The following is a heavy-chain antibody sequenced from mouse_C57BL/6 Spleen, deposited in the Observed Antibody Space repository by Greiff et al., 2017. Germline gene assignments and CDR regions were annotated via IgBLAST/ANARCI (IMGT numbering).Heavy chain of an antibody. CDR2: IWWDADK. J-gene: IGHJ4*01. CDR1: GFSLSTFGMG. V-gene: IGHV8-8*01. D-gene: IGHD1-1*01. Sequence: QVQLKESGPGILQPSQTLSLTCSFSGFSLSTFGMGVGWIRQPSGKGLEWLAHIWWDADKYYNPALKSRLTISKDTSKNQVVLKVANVDTAETATDYCARMGITTYAMDYGGQGTSVTVSS. CDR3: ARMGITTYAMDY.